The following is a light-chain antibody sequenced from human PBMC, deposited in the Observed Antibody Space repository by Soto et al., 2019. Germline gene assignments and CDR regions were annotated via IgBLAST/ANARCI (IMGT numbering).Light chain of an antibody. CDR1: QSVTTR. CDR2: GAS. Sequence: IVLTQSPGPLSLSPGERVTLSCRASQSVTTRLAWYQHKPGQAPTLLMSGASNRASGVPVRFSGSGSGTDFTLTITRLEPEDVALYYCQQYGGSPITLGLGTRLEIK. CDR3: QQYGGSPIT. V-gene: IGKV3-20*01. J-gene: IGKJ5*01.